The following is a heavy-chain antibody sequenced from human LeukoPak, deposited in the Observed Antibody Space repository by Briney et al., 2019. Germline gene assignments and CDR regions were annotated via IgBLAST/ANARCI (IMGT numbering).Heavy chain of an antibody. CDR2: IYYSGST. Sequence: SETLSLTCTVSGGSISSYYWSWIRQPPGKGLEWIGYIYYSGSTNDNPPLKSRVTISVDTSKNQFSLKLSSVTAADTAVYYCARRGAYYGNFDYWGQGTLVTVSS. D-gene: IGHD1-26*01. CDR1: GGSISSYY. V-gene: IGHV4-59*08. CDR3: ARRGAYYGNFDY. J-gene: IGHJ4*02.